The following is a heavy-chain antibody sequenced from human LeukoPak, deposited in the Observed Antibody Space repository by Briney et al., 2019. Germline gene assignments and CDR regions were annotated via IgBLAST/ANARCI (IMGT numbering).Heavy chain of an antibody. D-gene: IGHD5-24*01. CDR2: IYYSGTT. Sequence: GSLRLSCAASGFTFSTYAMSWIRQPPGKGLEWIGSIYYSGTTYYNPSLKSRVTMSVDTSKNQVSLKLTSVTAADTAVYYCARDGGDPYNAADYWGQGTLVTVSS. CDR3: ARDGGDPYNAADY. CDR1: GFTFSTYA. J-gene: IGHJ4*02. V-gene: IGHV4-59*01.